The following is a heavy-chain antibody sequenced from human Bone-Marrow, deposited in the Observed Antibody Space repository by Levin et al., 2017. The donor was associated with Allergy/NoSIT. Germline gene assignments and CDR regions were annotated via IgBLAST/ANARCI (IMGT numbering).Heavy chain of an antibody. J-gene: IGHJ6*02. V-gene: IGHV3-21*06. CDR2: ISGNSHYV. CDR1: GFDFNTHD. Sequence: GGFLRLSCRGSGFDFNTHDMNWVRQAPGQGLEWVSSISGNSHYVYYADPVKGRFSISRDNAKNSMFLHMNSLRVEDTAVYYCARSQGRSGWSYYYYGMAVWGRGTTLTVSS. D-gene: IGHD6-19*01. CDR3: ARSQGRSGWSYYYYGMAV.